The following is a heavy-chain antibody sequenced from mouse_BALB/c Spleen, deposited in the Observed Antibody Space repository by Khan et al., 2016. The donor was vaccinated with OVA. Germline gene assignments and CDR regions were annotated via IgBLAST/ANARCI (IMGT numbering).Heavy chain of an antibody. CDR3: TRDRIDY. Sequence: QMQLEESGAELAKPGASVKMSCKAFGYTFTTYWMHWVKQRPGQGLEWIGYINPTSGYTDYNERFKDKATLSADKSSSTAYMQLSSLTSEDSAVYYCTRDRIDYWGQGTTLTVSS. CDR1: GYTFTTYW. J-gene: IGHJ2*01. CDR2: INPTSGYT. V-gene: IGHV1-7*01.